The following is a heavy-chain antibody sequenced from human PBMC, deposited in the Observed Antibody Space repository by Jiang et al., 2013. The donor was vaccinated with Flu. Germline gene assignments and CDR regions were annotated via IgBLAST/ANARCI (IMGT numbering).Heavy chain of an antibody. V-gene: IGHV5-51*01. D-gene: IGHD2-21*02. CDR2: IYPGDSDT. CDR3: ARGRRQPLPASPDY. J-gene: IGHJ4*02. Sequence: QMPGKGLEWMGIIYPGDSDTRYSPSFQGQVTISADKSISTAYLQWSSLKASDTAMYYCARGRRQPLPASPDYWGQGTLVTVSS.